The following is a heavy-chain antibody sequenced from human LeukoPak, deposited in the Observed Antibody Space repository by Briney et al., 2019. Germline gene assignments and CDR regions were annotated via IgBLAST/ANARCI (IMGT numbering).Heavy chain of an antibody. V-gene: IGHV3-30-3*01. Sequence: GGSLRLSCAASGFTFDNYAMHWVRQAPGKGLERVALISNDGTNKYYADSVKGRFTMSRDNSKSTVYLQVNSLRAEDTAVYYCAVGLTIWGQGTMVTVSS. D-gene: IGHD1-26*01. CDR1: GFTFDNYA. CDR3: AVGLTI. J-gene: IGHJ3*02. CDR2: ISNDGTNK.